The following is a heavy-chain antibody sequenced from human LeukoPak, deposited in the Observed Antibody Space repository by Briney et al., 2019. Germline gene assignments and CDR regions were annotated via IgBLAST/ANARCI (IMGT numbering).Heavy chain of an antibody. CDR2: ISGSGGST. J-gene: IGHJ6*02. CDR3: AKRQLSTGMDV. Sequence: GGSLRLSCAASGFIFSSFSMSWVRQAPGKGLEWVSAISGSGGSTYYADSVKGRFTISRDNSKNTLYLQMNGLRAEDTAVYYCAKRQLSTGMDVWGQGTTVTVSS. D-gene: IGHD5-18*01. V-gene: IGHV3-23*01. CDR1: GFIFSSFS.